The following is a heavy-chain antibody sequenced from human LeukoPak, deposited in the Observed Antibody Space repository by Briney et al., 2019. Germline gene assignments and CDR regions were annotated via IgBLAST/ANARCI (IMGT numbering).Heavy chain of an antibody. CDR3: ARGDYYDSSGYHDY. Sequence: GGSLRLSCAASGFTFSSYAMSWVRQAPGGGLEWVSGLTTSSGSTFYADSVKGRFTVSRDNSKNTLYLQMNSLRAEDTAVYYCARGDYYDSSGYHDYWGQGTLVTVSS. V-gene: IGHV3-23*01. J-gene: IGHJ4*02. CDR1: GFTFSSYA. D-gene: IGHD3-22*01. CDR2: LTTSSGST.